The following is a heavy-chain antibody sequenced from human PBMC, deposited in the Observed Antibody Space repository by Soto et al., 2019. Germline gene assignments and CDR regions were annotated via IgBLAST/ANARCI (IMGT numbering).Heavy chain of an antibody. D-gene: IGHD2-21*01. Sequence: SETLSLTCTVSGGSISSSSYYWGWIRQPPGKGLEWIGSIYYSGSTYYNPSLKSRVTISVDTSKNQFSLKLSSVTAADTAVYYCAGFQPRPHIVTASFPDYWGQGTLVTVSS. CDR3: AGFQPRPHIVTASFPDY. CDR1: GGSISSSSYY. V-gene: IGHV4-39*01. J-gene: IGHJ4*02. CDR2: IYYSGST.